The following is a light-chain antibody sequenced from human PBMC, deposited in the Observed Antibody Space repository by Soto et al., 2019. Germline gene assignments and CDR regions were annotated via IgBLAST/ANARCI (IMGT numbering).Light chain of an antibody. CDR1: QSVSNN. CDR2: GAS. Sequence: EIVMTQSPATLSVSPGESATLSCRASQSVSNNLAWYQQKRGQAPRLLIYGASTRAIGIPARFSGGGSGTEFTLTISSLQSEDFAVYYCQQYNNWPLTFGGGTKVDIK. CDR3: QQYNNWPLT. J-gene: IGKJ4*01. V-gene: IGKV3-15*01.